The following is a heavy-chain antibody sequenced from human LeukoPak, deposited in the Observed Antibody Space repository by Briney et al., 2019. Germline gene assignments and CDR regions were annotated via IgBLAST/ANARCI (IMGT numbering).Heavy chain of an antibody. D-gene: IGHD3-10*01. CDR2: INHSGST. V-gene: IGHV4-34*01. CDR1: GGSFSGYY. J-gene: IGHJ4*02. Sequence: SETLSLTCAVYGGSFSGYYWSWIRQPPGKGLEWIGEINHSGSTNYNPSLKSRVTISVDTSKTQFSLKLSSVTAADTAVYYCARARIAQRRGTMVRTLFNDWGQGTLVTVSS. CDR3: ARARIAQRRGTMVRTLFND.